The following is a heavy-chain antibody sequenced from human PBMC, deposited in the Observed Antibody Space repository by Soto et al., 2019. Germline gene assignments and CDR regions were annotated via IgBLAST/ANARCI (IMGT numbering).Heavy chain of an antibody. CDR2: ISYDGSNK. Sequence: PGGSLRLSCAASGFTFSSYAMHWVRQAPGKGLEWVAVISYDGSNKYYADSVKGRFTISRDNSKNTLYLQMNGLRAEDTAVYYCARGLRITMIVVVITKRYGMDVWGQGTTVTVSS. J-gene: IGHJ6*02. CDR3: ARGLRITMIVVVITKRYGMDV. D-gene: IGHD3-22*01. CDR1: GFTFSSYA. V-gene: IGHV3-30-3*01.